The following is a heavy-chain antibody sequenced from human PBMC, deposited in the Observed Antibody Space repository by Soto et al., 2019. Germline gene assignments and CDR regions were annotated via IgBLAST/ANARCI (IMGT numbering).Heavy chain of an antibody. CDR3: ARTSNWFDP. CDR1: GYIFTTYW. V-gene: IGHV5-51*01. J-gene: IGHJ5*02. CDR2: IYPGDSDT. Sequence: PGESLKISCKGSGYIFTTYWIGWVRQMPGKGLEWMGMIYPGDSDTRYSPSFQGQVTISVDKSINTAYLQWSSLEASDTAMYHCARTSNWFDPWGQGTLVTVS.